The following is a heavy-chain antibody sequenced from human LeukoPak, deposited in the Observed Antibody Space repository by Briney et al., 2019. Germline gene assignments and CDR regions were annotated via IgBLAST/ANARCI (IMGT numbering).Heavy chain of an antibody. J-gene: IGHJ4*02. D-gene: IGHD3-10*01. V-gene: IGHV1-18*04. Sequence: ASVKGSCKASGYTFTSYGLSWVRQAPGQGLECMGWISAYNGNTNYAQKLQGRVTMTTNTSTSTAYMELRSLRSDDTAVYYCARGVTMVRGVFFDYWGQGTLVTVSS. CDR2: ISAYNGNT. CDR3: ARGVTMVRGVFFDY. CDR1: GYTFTSYG.